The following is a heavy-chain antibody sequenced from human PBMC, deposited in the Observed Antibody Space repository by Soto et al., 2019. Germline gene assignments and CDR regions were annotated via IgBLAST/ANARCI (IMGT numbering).Heavy chain of an antibody. J-gene: IGHJ6*02. CDR2: ISSSSSTI. V-gene: IGHV3-48*01. D-gene: IGHD3-9*01. Sequence: EVQLVESGGGLVQPGGSLRLSCAASGFTSSSYSMNWVRQAPGKGLEWVSYISSSSSTIYYADSVKGRFTISRDNAKNSLYLQMNSLRAEDTAVYYCARDPYDILTGSSYYYGMDVWGQGTTVTVSS. CDR1: GFTSSSYS. CDR3: ARDPYDILTGSSYYYGMDV.